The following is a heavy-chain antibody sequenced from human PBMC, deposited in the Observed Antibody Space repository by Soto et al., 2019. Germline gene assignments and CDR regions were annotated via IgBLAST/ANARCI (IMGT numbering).Heavy chain of an antibody. D-gene: IGHD5-12*01. J-gene: IGHJ4*02. CDR1: EITFSSYA. Sequence: EVQLSESGGGLVQPGGSLRLSCAASEITFSSYAMSWVRQAPGKGLEWVSAISGSGGSTYYADSVKGRFTISRDNSKNTLYLQMNSLRAVDTAVYYCAVSATIYTFDYWGQGTLVTVSS. V-gene: IGHV3-23*01. CDR3: AVSATIYTFDY. CDR2: ISGSGGST.